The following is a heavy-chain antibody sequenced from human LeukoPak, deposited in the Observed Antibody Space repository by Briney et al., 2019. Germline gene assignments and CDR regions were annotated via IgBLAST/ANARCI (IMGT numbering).Heavy chain of an antibody. Sequence: GGSLRLSCAASGFTFDDYAMHWVRQAPGKGLEWVSGIRWNGGGIAYADSVKGRFTISRDNAKNSLYLQMNSLRAEDTALYYCANGDDSSGYYYSWTYWGQGTLVTVSS. J-gene: IGHJ4*02. CDR2: IRWNGGGI. CDR3: ANGDDSSGYYYSWTY. V-gene: IGHV3-9*01. CDR1: GFTFDDYA. D-gene: IGHD3-22*01.